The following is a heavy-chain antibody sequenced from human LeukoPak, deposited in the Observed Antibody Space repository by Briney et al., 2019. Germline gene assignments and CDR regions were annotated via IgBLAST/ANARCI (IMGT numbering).Heavy chain of an antibody. CDR2: ISYDGSNK. CDR3: ARDPRWLAYCGGDCYPTYFDY. J-gene: IGHJ4*02. D-gene: IGHD2-21*02. V-gene: IGHV3-30-3*01. CDR1: GFTFSSYA. Sequence: GRSLRLSCAASGFTFSSYAMHWVRQAPGKGLEWVAVISYDGSNKYYADSVKGRFTISRDNSKNTLYLQMNSLRAEDTAVYYCARDPRWLAYCGGDCYPTYFDYWGQGTLVTVSS.